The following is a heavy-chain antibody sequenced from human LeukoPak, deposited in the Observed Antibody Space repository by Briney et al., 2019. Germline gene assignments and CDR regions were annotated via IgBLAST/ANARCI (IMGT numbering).Heavy chain of an antibody. Sequence: SETLSLTCTVSGGSISSSSYYWGWIRQPPGKGLEWIGSIYYSGSTYYNPSLKSRVTISVDTSKNQFSLKLSSVTAADTAVYYCATPASYNWNDRDYWGQGTLVTVSS. V-gene: IGHV4-39*07. J-gene: IGHJ4*02. CDR2: IYYSGST. CDR1: GGSISSSSYY. D-gene: IGHD1-20*01. CDR3: ATPASYNWNDRDY.